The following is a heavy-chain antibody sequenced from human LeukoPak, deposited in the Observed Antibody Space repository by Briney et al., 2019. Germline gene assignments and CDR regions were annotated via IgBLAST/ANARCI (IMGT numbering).Heavy chain of an antibody. Sequence: GGSLRLSCAASGFTFSSYGMHWVRQAPGKGLEWVAFIRYDGSNKYYADSVKGRFTISRDNSKNTLYLQMNSLRAEDTAVYYCAKTAGYSGAGRVGLDYWGQGTLVTVSS. CDR3: AKTAGYSGAGRVGLDY. V-gene: IGHV3-30*02. J-gene: IGHJ4*02. CDR1: GFTFSSYG. CDR2: IRYDGSNK. D-gene: IGHD2-21*01.